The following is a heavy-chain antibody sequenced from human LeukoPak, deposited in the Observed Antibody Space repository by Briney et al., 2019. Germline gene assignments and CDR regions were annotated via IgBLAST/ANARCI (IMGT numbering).Heavy chain of an antibody. D-gene: IGHD2-2*01. Sequence: SETLSLTCAAYGGSFSGYYWSWIRQPPGKGLEWIGEINHSGSTNYNPSLKSRVTISVDTSKNQFSLKLSSVTAADTAVYYCARGPYCSSTSCYGGEFDYWGQGTLVTVSS. CDR2: INHSGST. CDR1: GGSFSGYY. J-gene: IGHJ4*02. V-gene: IGHV4-34*01. CDR3: ARGPYCSSTSCYGGEFDY.